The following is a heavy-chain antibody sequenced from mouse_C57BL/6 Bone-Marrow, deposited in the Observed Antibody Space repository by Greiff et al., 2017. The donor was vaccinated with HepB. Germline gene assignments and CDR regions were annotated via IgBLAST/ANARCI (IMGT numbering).Heavy chain of an antibody. J-gene: IGHJ2*01. D-gene: IGHD3-1*01. CDR3: ARSGWDVPLFDY. V-gene: IGHV1-53*01. CDR2: INPSNGGT. Sequence: VQLQQPGTELVKPGASVKLSCKASGYPFTSYWMHWVKQRPGQGLEWIGNINPSNGGTNYNEKFKSKATLTVDKSSSTAYMQLSSLTSEDSAVYYCARSGWDVPLFDYWGQGTTLTVSS. CDR1: GYPFTSYW.